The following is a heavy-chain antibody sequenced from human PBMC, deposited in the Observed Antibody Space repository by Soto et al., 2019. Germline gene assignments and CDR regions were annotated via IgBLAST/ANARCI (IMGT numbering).Heavy chain of an antibody. D-gene: IGHD3-22*01. CDR3: AKDLEMYYYDSSGYYNPDY. CDR1: GFTFSSYG. CDR2: ISYDGSNK. Sequence: QVQLVESGGGVVQPGRSLRLSCAASGFTFSSYGMHWVRQAPGKGLEWVAVISYDGSNKYYADSVKGRFTISRDNSKNKLYRQMNSLRAEDTAVYYCAKDLEMYYYDSSGYYNPDYWGQGTLVTVSS. V-gene: IGHV3-30*18. J-gene: IGHJ4*02.